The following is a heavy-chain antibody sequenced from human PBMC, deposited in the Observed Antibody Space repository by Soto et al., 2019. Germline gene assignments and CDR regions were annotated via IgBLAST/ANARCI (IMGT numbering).Heavy chain of an antibody. D-gene: IGHD3-22*01. CDR2: ISYDGSNK. CDR1: GFTFSSYG. J-gene: IGHJ4*02. CDR3: AKDRTYYYDSSGLDY. V-gene: IGHV3-30*18. Sequence: PGGSLRLSCAASGFTFSSYGMHWVRQAPGKGLEWVAVISYDGSNKYYADSVKGRFTISRDNSKNTLYLQMNSLRAEDTAVYYCAKDRTYYYDSSGLDYWGQGTLVTVSS.